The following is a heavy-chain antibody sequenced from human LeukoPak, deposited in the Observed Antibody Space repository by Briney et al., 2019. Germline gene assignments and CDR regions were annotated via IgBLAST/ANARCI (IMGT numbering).Heavy chain of an antibody. Sequence: GGSLRLSCAASGFTFSSYAMSWVRQAPGKGLEWVSGISGSGGSTYYADSVKGRFTISRDNSKNTLFLHMTSLRPEDTAVYYCAKCKDYGDHLSSFQWGQGTLVSV. J-gene: IGHJ4*02. CDR2: ISGSGGST. D-gene: IGHD4/OR15-4a*01. V-gene: IGHV3-23*01. CDR1: GFTFSSYA. CDR3: AKCKDYGDHLSSFQ.